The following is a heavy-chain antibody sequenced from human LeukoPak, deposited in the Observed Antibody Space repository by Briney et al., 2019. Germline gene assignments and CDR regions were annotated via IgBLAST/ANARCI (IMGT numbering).Heavy chain of an antibody. J-gene: IGHJ4*02. D-gene: IGHD1-7*01. Sequence: GESLKISCKGSGYSFTNYWIGWVRQMPGKGLEWMGIIYPGDSDTRYSPSFQGQVTISADKSITTAYLQWSGLKASDTPMYYCARRYATTSYFEYWGQGTLVTVSS. CDR3: ARRYATTSYFEY. CDR2: IYPGDSDT. CDR1: GYSFTNYW. V-gene: IGHV5-51*01.